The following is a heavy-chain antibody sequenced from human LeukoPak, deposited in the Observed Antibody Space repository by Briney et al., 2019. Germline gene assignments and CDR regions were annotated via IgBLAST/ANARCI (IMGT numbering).Heavy chain of an antibody. Sequence: ASVKVSCEASGYTFTSYGISWVRQAPGQGLEWMGWISAYNGNTNYAQKLQGRVTMTTDTSTSTAYMELRSLRSDDTAVYFCARVPRGWGAPPHDYWGQGTLVTVSS. D-gene: IGHD3-16*01. V-gene: IGHV1-18*01. CDR2: ISAYNGNT. CDR1: GYTFTSYG. CDR3: ARVPRGWGAPPHDY. J-gene: IGHJ4*02.